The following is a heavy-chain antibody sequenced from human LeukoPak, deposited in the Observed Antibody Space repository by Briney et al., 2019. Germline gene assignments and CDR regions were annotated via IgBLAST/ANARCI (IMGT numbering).Heavy chain of an antibody. CDR3: ARSRRGYYMDV. J-gene: IGHJ6*03. CDR2: MNPGSGDT. V-gene: IGHV1-8*02. Sequence: GASVKVSCKASGYTFSNFDVKWVRQAPGQGLEWMARMNPGSGDTGYEGKFQARLTMSSNTSITTASMELSSLTSEDTAVYYCARSRRGYYMDVWGKGTTVIVSS. CDR1: GYTFSNFD.